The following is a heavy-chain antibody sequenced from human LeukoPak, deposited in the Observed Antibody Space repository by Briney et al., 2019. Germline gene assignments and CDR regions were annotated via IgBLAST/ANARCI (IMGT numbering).Heavy chain of an antibody. D-gene: IGHD3-22*01. V-gene: IGHV3-23*01. J-gene: IGHJ4*02. CDR1: GFTVSSNY. Sequence: GGSLRLSCAASGFTVSSNYMSWVGQAPGKGLEWVSAISGNGGRTYYADSVKGRFTTSRDNSKNTLNLQMHRLRVEDTAVYYCTRVMWDSSVYPIDYWGQGSLVTVSS. CDR3: TRVMWDSSVYPIDY. CDR2: ISGNGGRT.